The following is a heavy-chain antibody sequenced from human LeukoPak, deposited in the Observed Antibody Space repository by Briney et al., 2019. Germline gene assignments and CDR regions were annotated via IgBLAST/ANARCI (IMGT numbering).Heavy chain of an antibody. Sequence: PSETLSLTCAVYGGSFSGYYWSWIRQPPGKGLEWIGYIYYSGSTNYNPSLKSRVTISVDTSKNQFSLKLNSVTAADTAVYYCARADSSGWYMLGYWGQGTLVTVSS. CDR3: ARADSSGWYMLGY. D-gene: IGHD6-19*01. J-gene: IGHJ4*02. CDR1: GGSFSGYY. V-gene: IGHV4-59*01. CDR2: IYYSGST.